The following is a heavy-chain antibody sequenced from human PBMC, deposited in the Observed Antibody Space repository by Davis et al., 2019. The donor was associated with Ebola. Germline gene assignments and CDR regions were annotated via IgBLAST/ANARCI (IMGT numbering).Heavy chain of an antibody. V-gene: IGHV1-18*01. CDR1: DFTFRDYG. CDR2: IGDYYGST. CDR3: ARDKRFHTMSSNIGMDV. J-gene: IGHJ6*02. D-gene: IGHD3-3*01. Sequence: AASVKVSCKASDFTFRDYGIGWVRQAPGQGLEWMGWIGDYYGSTNYAQNFQGRFTMTLDTSTSTAYMELRSLTPDDTAIYYCARDKRFHTMSSNIGMDVWGQGTTVTVSS.